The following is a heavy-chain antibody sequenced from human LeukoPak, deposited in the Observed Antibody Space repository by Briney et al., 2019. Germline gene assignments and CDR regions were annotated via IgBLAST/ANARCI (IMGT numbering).Heavy chain of an antibody. CDR1: GFTFSSYS. Sequence: GGSLRLSCAASGFTFSSYSMNWVRQAPGKGLEWVSSISSSSSYIYYADSVKGRFTISRDNAKNSLYLQMNSLRAEDTAVYYCAKHVGGEPFDPWGQGTLVSVSS. CDR3: AKHVGGEPFDP. J-gene: IGHJ5*02. CDR2: ISSSSSYI. D-gene: IGHD1-14*01. V-gene: IGHV3-21*01.